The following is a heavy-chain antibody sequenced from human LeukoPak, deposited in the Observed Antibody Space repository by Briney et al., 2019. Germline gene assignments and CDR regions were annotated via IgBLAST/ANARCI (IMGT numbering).Heavy chain of an antibody. CDR1: GYTYTSYV. Sequence: ASVKVSCKASGYTYTSYVISWVRQAPGQELEWMGWISAYNGNTNYAQKLQGRVTMTTDTSTSTAYMELRSLRSDDTAVYYCARGLLGRQTGNVNYWGQGTLVTVSS. V-gene: IGHV1-18*01. J-gene: IGHJ4*02. CDR3: ARGLLGRQTGNVNY. CDR2: ISAYNGNT. D-gene: IGHD1-1*01.